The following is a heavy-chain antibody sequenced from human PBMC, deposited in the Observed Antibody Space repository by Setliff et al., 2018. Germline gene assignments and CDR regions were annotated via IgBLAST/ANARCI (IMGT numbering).Heavy chain of an antibody. D-gene: IGHD6-19*01. J-gene: IGHJ2*01. CDR3: ARSRTIAVKGGVFAV. V-gene: IGHV1-69*13. CDR1: GGTFSSYA. Sequence: SVKVSCKASGGTFSSYAISWVRQAPGQGLEWMGGIIPIRGAADYAQKFQGRVTITADESMSTVYMELSSLTSADTALYYCARSRTIAVKGGVFAVWGRGTLVTVSS. CDR2: IIPIRGAA.